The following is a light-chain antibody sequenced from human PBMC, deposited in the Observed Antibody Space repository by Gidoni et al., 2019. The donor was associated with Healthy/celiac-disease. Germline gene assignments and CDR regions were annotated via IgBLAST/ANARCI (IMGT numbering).Light chain of an antibody. Sequence: SVLTQPPSVCGAPGQRVTISCSGGSSNIGAGYDVHWYQQLPGTAPKLLIYGNKNRPSGLPDRFSGSKSATSASLAITGLQAEDEAVYHCQSYDSTLSGSVFGGGTKLTVL. V-gene: IGLV1-40*01. CDR3: QSYDSTLSGSV. J-gene: IGLJ3*02. CDR2: GNK. CDR1: SSNIGAGYD.